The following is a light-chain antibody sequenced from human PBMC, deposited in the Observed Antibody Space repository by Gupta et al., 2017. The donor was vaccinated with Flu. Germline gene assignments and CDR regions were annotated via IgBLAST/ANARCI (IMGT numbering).Light chain of an antibody. CDR2: SNT. V-gene: IGLV1-40*01. Sequence: QSVLTQPPSVSGAPGQRVTISCTGSSSNIGAGYDVHWYQQLPGTAPKLLIYSNTNRPSGVPDRFSGSKSGTSASLAITGLQAGDEADYYCQSCDSSLSGYYVFGTGTKVTVL. CDR1: SSNIGAGYD. CDR3: QSCDSSLSGYYV. J-gene: IGLJ1*01.